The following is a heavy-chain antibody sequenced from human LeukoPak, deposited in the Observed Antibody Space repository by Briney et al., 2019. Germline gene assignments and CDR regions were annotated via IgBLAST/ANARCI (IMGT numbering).Heavy chain of an antibody. CDR2: IYHSGST. J-gene: IGHJ4*02. V-gene: IGHV4-38-2*01. CDR1: GYSISSGYY. Sequence: SETLSLTCAVSGYSISSGYYWGCIRQPPGKGQEWVGSIYHSGSTYYNPSLKSRVTISVDTSKNQFSLKLSSVTAADTVVYYCARAILFRVAYFVDWGQQALVTVFS. D-gene: IGHD3-10*01. CDR3: ARAILFRVAYFVD.